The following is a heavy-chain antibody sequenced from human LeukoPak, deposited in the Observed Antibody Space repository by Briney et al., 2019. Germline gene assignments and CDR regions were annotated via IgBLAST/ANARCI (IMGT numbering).Heavy chain of an antibody. V-gene: IGHV1-69*13. CDR3: ARSRYDILTGYASRNYYYYYGMDV. CDR2: IIPIFGTA. CDR1: GGTFSSYA. Sequence: SVKVSCKASGGTFSSYAISWVRQAPGQGLEWMGGIIPIFGTANYAQKFQGRVTITADESTSTAYMELSSLRSEDTAVYYCARSRYDILTGYASRNYYYYYGMDVWGQGTTDTVSS. J-gene: IGHJ6*02. D-gene: IGHD3-9*01.